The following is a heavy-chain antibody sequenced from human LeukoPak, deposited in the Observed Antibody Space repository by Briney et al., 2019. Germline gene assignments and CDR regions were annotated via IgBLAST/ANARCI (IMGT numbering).Heavy chain of an antibody. CDR1: GYSFTSYW. V-gene: IGHV5-10-1*01. CDR3: AIDPYYYEGSGSLDY. CDR2: IDPSDSYT. D-gene: IGHD3-22*01. Sequence: GESLKISCKGSGYSFTSYWITWVRQMPGKGLEWLGRIDPSDSYTDYSPSFQGHVTISADKSISTAYLQWSSLKASDTAMYYCAIDPYYYEGSGSLDYWGQGTLVTVSS. J-gene: IGHJ4*02.